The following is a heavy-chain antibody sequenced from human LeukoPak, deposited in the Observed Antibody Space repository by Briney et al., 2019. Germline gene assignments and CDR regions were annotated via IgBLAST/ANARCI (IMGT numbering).Heavy chain of an antibody. CDR1: GFTFGDYA. Sequence: GGSLRLSCAASGFTFGDYAMHWVRQAPGEGLEWVSGISKDSRTIVYADSVKGRFTISRDTAKTSLYLQMGSLTTDDTAFYYCAAKKGGTASFDYWGQGTLVTVSP. V-gene: IGHV3-9*01. CDR2: ISKDSRTI. D-gene: IGHD1-7*01. CDR3: AAKKGGTASFDY. J-gene: IGHJ4*02.